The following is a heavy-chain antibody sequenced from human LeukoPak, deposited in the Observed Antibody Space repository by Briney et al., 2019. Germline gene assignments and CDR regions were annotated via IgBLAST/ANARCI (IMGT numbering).Heavy chain of an antibody. Sequence: GGSLRLSCAASGFTFSDYAMHWVRQASGKGLEWVGRIRSKGNSYATAYAASVQGRLTISRDDSKNTAYLQMNSLKTEDTAVYYCTREGSYYQTAPKSYFDYWGQGTLVTVSS. J-gene: IGHJ4*02. D-gene: IGHD3-10*01. V-gene: IGHV3-73*01. CDR2: IRSKGNSYAT. CDR1: GFTFSDYA. CDR3: TREGSYYQTAPKSYFDY.